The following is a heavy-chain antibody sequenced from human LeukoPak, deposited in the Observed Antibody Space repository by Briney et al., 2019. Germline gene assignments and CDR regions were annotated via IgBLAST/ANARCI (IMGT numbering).Heavy chain of an antibody. D-gene: IGHD3-10*01. CDR3: AGGRDFYGSGTSFFDC. V-gene: IGHV1-8*01. CDR2: VSPNGGDT. Sequence: ASVKVSCKASGYTFTTYDINWVRQATGQGLEWMGWVSPNGGDTVFAQRFQGRVTLARNTSIGTVYMELSSLSSEDTAVYFCAGGRDFYGSGTSFFDCWGQGTLVTVSS. J-gene: IGHJ4*02. CDR1: GYTFTTYD.